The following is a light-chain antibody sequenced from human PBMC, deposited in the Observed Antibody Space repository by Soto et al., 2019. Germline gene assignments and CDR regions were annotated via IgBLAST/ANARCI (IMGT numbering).Light chain of an antibody. J-gene: IGKJ1*01. V-gene: IGKV3-15*01. CDR3: QQYNNGWT. CDR1: QSVSSN. Sequence: EIVLTQSPATLSLSPGERATLSCRASQSVSSNLAWYQQKPGQAPRLLIYGASTRATGIPARFSGSGSGTEFTLTISSLQSEDFAVYYCQQYNNGWTFGQGTKVDIK. CDR2: GAS.